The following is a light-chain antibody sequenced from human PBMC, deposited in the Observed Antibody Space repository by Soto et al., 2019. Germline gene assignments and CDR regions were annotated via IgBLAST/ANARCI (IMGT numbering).Light chain of an antibody. CDR3: CSYAGSTTFVL. J-gene: IGLJ3*02. V-gene: IGLV1-44*01. CDR1: SSNIGSNT. CDR2: SNN. Sequence: QPVLTQPPSASGTPGQRVTISCSGSSSNIGSNTVNWYQQLPGAAPKLLIYSNNQRPSGVPDRFSGSKSGTSASLAISGLQSEDEADYYCCSYAGSTTFVLFGGGTKLTVL.